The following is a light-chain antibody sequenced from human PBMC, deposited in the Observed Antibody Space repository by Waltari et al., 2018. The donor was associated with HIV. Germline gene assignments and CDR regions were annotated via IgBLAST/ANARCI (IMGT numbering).Light chain of an antibody. CDR1: QSNTS. J-gene: IGKJ1*01. V-gene: IGKV1-39*01. CDR3: QQGSFTPPT. CDR2: GAS. Sequence: DIQMTQSPSSLSASVGDRVTITCRASQSNTSLQWYQHKPGKAPKLVISGASSLQSGVPSRFSGSGSGTDFTLTISSLQPEDFATYYCQQGSFTPPTFGQGTKVEVK.